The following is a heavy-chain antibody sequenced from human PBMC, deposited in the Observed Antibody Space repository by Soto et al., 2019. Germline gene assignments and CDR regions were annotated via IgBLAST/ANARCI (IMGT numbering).Heavy chain of an antibody. CDR3: ARDVLPFYSDPRDG. Sequence: GGSLRLSCVASGFAFRSHGMHWARQAPGKGPEWVAGISFDGNTKTYAESVRGRFSISRDNSNNTVYLQMTGLRGEDTAVYYCARDVLPFYSDPRDGWGHGTQVTVSS. CDR1: GFAFRSHG. D-gene: IGHD4-4*01. CDR2: ISFDGNTK. V-gene: IGHV3-30*03. J-gene: IGHJ4*01.